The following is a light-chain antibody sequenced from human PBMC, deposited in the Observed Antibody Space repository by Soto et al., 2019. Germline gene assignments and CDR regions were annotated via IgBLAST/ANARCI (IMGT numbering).Light chain of an antibody. J-gene: IGLJ2*01. CDR1: TSNIGSNT. CDR2: SNN. CDR3: ATWDDTLNALVV. Sequence: HSVVTQPPSASGTPGQTVTISCSGSTSNIGSNTVNWYQQLPGMAPTLLIHSNNQRPSGVPDRFSGSQSGTSASLAISGLQSEDEADYYCATWDDTLNALVVFGGGTKVTVL. V-gene: IGLV1-44*01.